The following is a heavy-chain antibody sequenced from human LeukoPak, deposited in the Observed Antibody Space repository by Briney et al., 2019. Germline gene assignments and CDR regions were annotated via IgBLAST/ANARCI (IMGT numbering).Heavy chain of an antibody. CDR3: ARVPIVVVSWHFDY. CDR2: INAGNGNT. Sequence: ASVKVSCKASGYTFTSYAMHWVRQAPGQRLEWMGWINAGNGNTKYSQKSQGRVTITRDTSASTAYMELSSLRSEDTAVYYCARVPIVVVSWHFDYWGQGTLVTVSS. V-gene: IGHV1-3*01. D-gene: IGHD3-22*01. J-gene: IGHJ4*02. CDR1: GYTFTSYA.